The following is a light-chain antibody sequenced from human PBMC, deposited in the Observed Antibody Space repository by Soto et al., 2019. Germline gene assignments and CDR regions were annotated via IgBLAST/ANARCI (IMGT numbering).Light chain of an antibody. Sequence: DIQLTQSPSTLSASVGDRVTITCRASRSIINWLAWYQQKSGKGPKLLIYKASNLQTGVPSRFSGSGYGTEFTPTISSLQPDDFATYYCQQYNSYTWTFGQGTKVDIK. CDR2: KAS. CDR3: QQYNSYTWT. CDR1: RSIINW. V-gene: IGKV1-5*03. J-gene: IGKJ1*01.